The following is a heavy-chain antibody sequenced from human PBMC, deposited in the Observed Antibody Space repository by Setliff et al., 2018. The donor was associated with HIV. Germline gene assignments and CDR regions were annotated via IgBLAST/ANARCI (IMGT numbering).Heavy chain of an antibody. CDR1: GVSISSSSYF. CDR2: IYFSGST. J-gene: IGHJ6*03. CDR3: ARHPRHYNILTGYRYYYMDV. D-gene: IGHD3-9*01. Sequence: PSETLSLTCAVSGVSISSSSYFWGWNRRPPGTGLDWIGSIYFSGSTYYNPSLESRVTISMDTSKNQFSLKLTSVTAADTAVYYCARHPRHYNILTGYRYYYMDVWGKGTTVTVSS. V-gene: IGHV4-39*01.